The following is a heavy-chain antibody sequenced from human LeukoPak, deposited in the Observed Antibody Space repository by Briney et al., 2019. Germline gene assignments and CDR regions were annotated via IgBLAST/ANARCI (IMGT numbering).Heavy chain of an antibody. J-gene: IGHJ4*02. CDR3: ARVPRNWNDVYYFDY. V-gene: IGHV1-69*02. Sequence: ASAQVSCKAAGGTFGSYTISWVRHAPAQELEWRGRIIPILGIANYAQKFQARLTITADKSTSTAYMELGSLRSEDTAVYYCARVPRNWNDVYYFDYRGQGTLVTVPS. CDR1: GGTFGSYT. CDR2: IIPILGIA. D-gene: IGHD1-1*01.